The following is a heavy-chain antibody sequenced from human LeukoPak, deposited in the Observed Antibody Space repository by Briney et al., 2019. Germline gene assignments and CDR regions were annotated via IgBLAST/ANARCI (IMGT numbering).Heavy chain of an antibody. D-gene: IGHD6-19*01. CDR3: ARGRSGWFVFDH. V-gene: IGHV3-53*01. CDR1: GLSVSSNY. J-gene: IGHJ4*02. CDR2: IYSSGTT. Sequence: GGSLRLSCAASGLSVSSNYMSWVRQAPGKGLEWVSVIYSSGTTYYADSVKGRFTISRDDSKNMLYVQMNNLRAEDTAVYYCARGRSGWFVFDHWGQGTLVTVSS.